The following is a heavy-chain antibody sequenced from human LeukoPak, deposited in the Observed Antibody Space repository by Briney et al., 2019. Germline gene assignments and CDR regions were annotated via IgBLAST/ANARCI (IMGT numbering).Heavy chain of an antibody. Sequence: PSETLSVTCTVSGGSLSSYYWSWIRQPPGKGLEWIGEINHTGNTNYNPSLKSRVSISLDTSKNQFSLNLNSVTAADTAVYYCARREVVDIVPTIPLSDYWGLGSLVIVSS. V-gene: IGHV4-34*01. CDR2: INHTGNT. D-gene: IGHD5-12*01. CDR3: ARREVVDIVPTIPLSDY. J-gene: IGHJ4*02. CDR1: GGSLSSYY.